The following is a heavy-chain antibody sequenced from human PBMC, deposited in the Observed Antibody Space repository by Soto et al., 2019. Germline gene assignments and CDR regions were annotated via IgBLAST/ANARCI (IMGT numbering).Heavy chain of an antibody. Sequence: GESLKISCKGSGYSFTSYSISWVRQMPGKGLEWMGRIDPSDSYTNYNTSFQGHVTISADKSISTAYLQWSSVKASDTAMYYCARHGVARSYYYYGMDVWGEGTTVTVSS. CDR2: IDPSDSYT. D-gene: IGHD2-15*01. CDR3: ARHGVARSYYYYGMDV. J-gene: IGHJ6*04. V-gene: IGHV5-10-1*01. CDR1: GYSFTSYS.